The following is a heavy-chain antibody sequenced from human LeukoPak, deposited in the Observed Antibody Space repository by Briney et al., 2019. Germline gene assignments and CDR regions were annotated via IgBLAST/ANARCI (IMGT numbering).Heavy chain of an antibody. CDR3: ARVGRWNDLEY. V-gene: IGHV4-39*07. D-gene: IGHD1-1*01. J-gene: IGHJ4*02. CDR2: FYSSGST. Sequence: SETLSLTCTVSGGSISTGKYYWGWIRQPPGKGLEWIASFYSSGSTHYNPSLKSRVIILADTSKNQFSLQLNSVTAADTAVYYCARVGRWNDLEYWGQGTLVTVSS. CDR1: GGSISTGKYY.